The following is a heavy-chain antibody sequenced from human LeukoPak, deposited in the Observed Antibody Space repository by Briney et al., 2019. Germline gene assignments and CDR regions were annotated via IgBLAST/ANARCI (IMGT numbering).Heavy chain of an antibody. J-gene: IGHJ6*02. CDR2: ISGSGSNT. Sequence: GGSLRLSCAASGFTFRSYGMSWVRQAPGKGLEWVSGISGSGSNTYYADSVKGRFTISRDNSKNTLYLQMNSLRAEDTAVYYCARVRSSVGLDVWGQGTTVTVSS. V-gene: IGHV3-23*01. CDR1: GFTFRSYG. CDR3: ARVRSSVGLDV. D-gene: IGHD6-19*01.